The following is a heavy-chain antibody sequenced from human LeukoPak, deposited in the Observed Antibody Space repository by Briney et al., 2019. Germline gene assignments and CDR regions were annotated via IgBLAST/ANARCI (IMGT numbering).Heavy chain of an antibody. CDR3: ARCSSSRYANFDY. CDR2: IYTSGST. Sequence: SVTLSLTCTVCRGFISGYYWSWIRQPPGKGLEWIGYIYTSGSTNYNPSLKSRVNISVDTSKNQFSLNLTSVTAADTAVYYCARCSSSRYANFDYWGQGTLVTVSS. J-gene: IGHJ4*02. V-gene: IGHV4-4*09. D-gene: IGHD6-13*01. CDR1: RGFISGYY.